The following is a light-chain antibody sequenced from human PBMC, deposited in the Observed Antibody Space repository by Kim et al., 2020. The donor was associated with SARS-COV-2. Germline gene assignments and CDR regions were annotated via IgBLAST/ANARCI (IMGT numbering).Light chain of an antibody. J-gene: IGLJ2*01. Sequence: ALGQTVRITCQGDSLRSYYASWYKQKPGQAPVLVIYGKNNRPSGIPDRFSGSSSGNTASLTITGAQAEDEADYYCNSRDSSGNHVVFGGGTKLTVL. CDR2: GKN. CDR3: NSRDSSGNHVV. V-gene: IGLV3-19*01. CDR1: SLRSYY.